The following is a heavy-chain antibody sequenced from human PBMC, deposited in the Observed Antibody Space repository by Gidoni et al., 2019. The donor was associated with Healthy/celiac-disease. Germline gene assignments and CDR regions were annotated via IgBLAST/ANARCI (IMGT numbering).Heavy chain of an antibody. CDR3: ARERSEYSSSSGDYYGMDV. J-gene: IGHJ6*02. Sequence: QVQLVESGGAVVEPGRTLRISCAASGFTFSSSAMHWVRQAPGKGLEWVAVISYDGSNKYYADSVKGRFTISRDNSKNTLYLQMNSLRAEDTAVYYCARERSEYSSSSGDYYGMDVWGQGTTVTVSS. CDR1: GFTFSSSA. CDR2: ISYDGSNK. V-gene: IGHV3-30*04. D-gene: IGHD6-6*01.